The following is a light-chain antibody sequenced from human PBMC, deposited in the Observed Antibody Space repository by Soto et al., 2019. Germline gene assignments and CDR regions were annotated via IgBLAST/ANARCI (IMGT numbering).Light chain of an antibody. V-gene: IGLV2-23*02. Sequence: QSALTQPASVSGSPGQSITISCTGSNNNIGSYNLVSWYQQHPGKAPKLMIYEVSERPSGVSSRFSGSKSGNTASLTISGLQAEDEADYYCCSYALSRPVVFGGGTKLTVL. J-gene: IGLJ3*02. CDR3: CSYALSRPVV. CDR1: NNNIGSYNL. CDR2: EVS.